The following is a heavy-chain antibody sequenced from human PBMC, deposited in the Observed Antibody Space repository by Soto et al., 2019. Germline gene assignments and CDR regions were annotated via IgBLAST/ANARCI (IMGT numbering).Heavy chain of an antibody. Sequence: QLQLQESGPGLVKPSETLSLTCTVSGGSISSSSYYWGWIRQPPGKGLEWIGSIYYSGSTYYNPSLKSRVTISVDTSKNQFSLKLSSVTAADTAVYYCARHGEYGDYDERFDYYYYGMDVWGQGTTVTVSS. D-gene: IGHD4-17*01. J-gene: IGHJ6*02. CDR1: GGSISSSSYY. V-gene: IGHV4-39*01. CDR2: IYYSGST. CDR3: ARHGEYGDYDERFDYYYYGMDV.